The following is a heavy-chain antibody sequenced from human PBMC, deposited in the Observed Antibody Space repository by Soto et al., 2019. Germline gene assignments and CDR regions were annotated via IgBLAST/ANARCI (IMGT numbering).Heavy chain of an antibody. V-gene: IGHV3-7*01. D-gene: IGHD3-16*01. J-gene: IGHJ5*02. CDR1: GFTFHNYW. Sequence: EVQLVESGGGLVQPGGSLRISCAASGFTFHNYWMSWVRQAPGKGLEWVANIKEDGSEKYYVDSVKGRFTFSRDNANNSVYLQMHSLRAEDTAIYYCARDFRGEGGEWFDPWGQGTLVTVSS. CDR3: ARDFRGEGGEWFDP. CDR2: IKEDGSEK.